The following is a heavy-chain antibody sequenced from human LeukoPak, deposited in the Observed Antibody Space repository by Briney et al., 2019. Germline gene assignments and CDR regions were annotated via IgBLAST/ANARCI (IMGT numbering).Heavy chain of an antibody. CDR1: GGSMNFYY. CDR3: ARQDGHSTVPDY. CDR2: IYYSGST. V-gene: IGHV4-59*01. Sequence: TSSETLSLTCTVSGGSMNFYYWSWIRQPPGKGLEWIGYIYYSGSTNYNPSLEGQVTISVDTSKNQFSLKLSSVTAADTAVYYCARQDGHSTVPDYWGQGTLVTVSS. J-gene: IGHJ4*02. D-gene: IGHD5-24*01.